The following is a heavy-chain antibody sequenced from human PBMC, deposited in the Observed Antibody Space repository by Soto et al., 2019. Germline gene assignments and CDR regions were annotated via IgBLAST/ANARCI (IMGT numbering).Heavy chain of an antibody. CDR2: ISYDGSNK. Sequence: GGSLRLSCAASGFTFSSYGMHWVRQAPGKGLEWVAVISYDGSNKYYADSVKGRFTISRDNSKNTLYLQMNSLRAEDTAVYYCARERAYDTAMVAAFDYWGQGTLVTVSS. J-gene: IGHJ4*02. V-gene: IGHV3-30*03. CDR1: GFTFSSYG. CDR3: ARERAYDTAMVAAFDY. D-gene: IGHD5-18*01.